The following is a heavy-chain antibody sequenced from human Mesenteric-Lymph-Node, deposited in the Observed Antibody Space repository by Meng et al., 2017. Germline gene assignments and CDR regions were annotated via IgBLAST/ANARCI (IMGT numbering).Heavy chain of an antibody. J-gene: IGHJ4*02. CDR2: ITHSGDNT. CDR1: GFSFSTYN. Sequence: GESLKISCAASGFSFSTYNINWVRQAPGKGLEWVSSITHSGDNTYYADSVKGRFTISRDNSMNTLYLQMNNLRAEDTAMYYCAKDVGYNPAYYFDYWGQGTVVTVSS. D-gene: IGHD1-14*01. V-gene: IGHV3-23*01. CDR3: AKDVGYNPAYYFDY.